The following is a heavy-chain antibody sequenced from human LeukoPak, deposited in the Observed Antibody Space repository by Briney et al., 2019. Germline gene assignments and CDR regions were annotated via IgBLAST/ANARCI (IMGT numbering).Heavy chain of an antibody. D-gene: IGHD3-16*01. J-gene: IGHJ6*02. CDR2: IYYSGST. CDR1: GFTLSSYA. Sequence: GSLRLSCAASGFTLSSYAMSWIRQPPGKGLEWIGYIYYSGSTNYNPSLKSRVTISVDTSKNQFSLKLSSVTAADTAVYYCARHQLGYYYGMDVWGQGTTVTVSS. V-gene: IGHV4-59*08. CDR3: ARHQLGYYYGMDV.